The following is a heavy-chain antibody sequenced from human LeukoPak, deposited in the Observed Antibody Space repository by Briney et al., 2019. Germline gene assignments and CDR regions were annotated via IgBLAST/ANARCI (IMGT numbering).Heavy chain of an antibody. CDR3: ARAGSQYCSSTSCYPFDY. Sequence: ASVNVSCKASGYRFSNYGISWVRQAPGQGLEWMGGIIPIFGTANYAQKFQGRVTITADESTSTAYMELSSLRSEDTAVYYCARAGSQYCSSTSCYPFDYWGQGTLVTVSS. D-gene: IGHD2-2*01. J-gene: IGHJ4*02. V-gene: IGHV1-69*13. CDR2: IIPIFGTA. CDR1: GYRFSNYG.